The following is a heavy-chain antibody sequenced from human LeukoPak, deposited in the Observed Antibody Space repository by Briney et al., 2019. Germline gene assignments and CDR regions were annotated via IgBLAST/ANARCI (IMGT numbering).Heavy chain of an antibody. D-gene: IGHD5-18*01. Sequence: GGSLRLSCSASGFTFGGYRRSWVPKAPGEGPEWVASKKQDGSEKKYLDSVRGRFSISRDNARNSLYLQMDSLRAEDTAVYYCAKLKDSATRYDYWGQGTLVTVSS. J-gene: IGHJ4*02. CDR3: AKLKDSATRYDY. CDR2: KKQDGSEK. CDR1: GFTFGGYR. V-gene: IGHV3-7*01.